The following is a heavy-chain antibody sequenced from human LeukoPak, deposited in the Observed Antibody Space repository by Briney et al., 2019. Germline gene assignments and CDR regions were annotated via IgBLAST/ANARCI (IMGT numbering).Heavy chain of an antibody. Sequence: ASVKVFCKASGYTFTSYYMHWVRQAPGQGLEWMGIINPSGGSTSYAQKFQGRVTMTRDTSTSTVYMELSSLRSEDTAVYYCARAVGNDVGAFDIWGQGTMVTVSS. V-gene: IGHV1-46*03. CDR3: ARAVGNDVGAFDI. CDR2: INPSGGST. J-gene: IGHJ3*02. D-gene: IGHD1-1*01. CDR1: GYTFTSYY.